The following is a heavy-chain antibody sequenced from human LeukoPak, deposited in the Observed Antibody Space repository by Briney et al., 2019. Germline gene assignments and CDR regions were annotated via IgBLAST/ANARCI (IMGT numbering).Heavy chain of an antibody. CDR1: GCSFSGYY. CDR2: INHSGST. CDR3: ARGINEWLVKGSFDY. V-gene: IGHV4-34*01. J-gene: IGHJ4*02. Sequence: PSETLSLTCAVYGCSFSGYYWSWIRQPPGKGLEWIGEINHSGSTHYNPSLKSRVTISVDTSKNQFSLKVSSVTDADTAVYYGARGINEWLVKGSFDYWGQGTLVTVSS. D-gene: IGHD6-19*01.